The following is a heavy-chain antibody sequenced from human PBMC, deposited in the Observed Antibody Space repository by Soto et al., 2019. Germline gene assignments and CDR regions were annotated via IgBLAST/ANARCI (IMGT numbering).Heavy chain of an antibody. CDR3: ARDLAVGAYAHFDY. J-gene: IGHJ4*02. Sequence: HPGGSLRLSCAASGFTFSDYTMNWVRQAPGKRLEWVSYISSVGSTIYYADSVKGRFTVSRDNPNNSLYLQMNSLRDEHTAVYYCARDLAVGAYAHFDYWGQGTLVTVS. CDR1: GFTFSDYT. V-gene: IGHV3-48*02. CDR2: ISSVGSTI. D-gene: IGHD1-26*01.